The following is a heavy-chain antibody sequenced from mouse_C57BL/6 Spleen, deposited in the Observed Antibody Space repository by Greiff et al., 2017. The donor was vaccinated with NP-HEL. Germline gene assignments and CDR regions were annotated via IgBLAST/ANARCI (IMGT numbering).Heavy chain of an antibody. CDR3: ARDARGSNFDY. Sequence: EVMLVESEGGLVQPGSSMKLSCTASGFTFSDYYMAWVRQVPEKGLEWVANINYDGSSTYYLDSLKSRFIISRDNAKNILYLQMSSLKSEDTATYYCARDARGSNFDYWGQGTTLTVSS. D-gene: IGHD5-1*01. V-gene: IGHV5-16*01. CDR2: INYDGSST. J-gene: IGHJ2*01. CDR1: GFTFSDYY.